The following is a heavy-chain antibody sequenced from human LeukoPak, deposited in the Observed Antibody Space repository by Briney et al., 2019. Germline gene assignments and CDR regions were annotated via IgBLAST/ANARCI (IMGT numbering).Heavy chain of an antibody. Sequence: ASVKVSCKASGYTFTNYYMVWVRQAPGQGLEWMGIINPSSGTTNYAQKFQGRVTMTRDMSTSTVCMELSSLRSEDTAVYYCARVRSYYYDSSGRLGSFYFDYWGQGTLVTVSS. CDR2: INPSSGTT. J-gene: IGHJ4*02. CDR3: ARVRSYYYDSSGRLGSFYFDY. V-gene: IGHV1-46*01. D-gene: IGHD3-22*01. CDR1: GYTFTNYY.